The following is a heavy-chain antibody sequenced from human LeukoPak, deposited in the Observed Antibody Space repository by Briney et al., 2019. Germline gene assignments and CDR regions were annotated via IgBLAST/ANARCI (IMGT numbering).Heavy chain of an antibody. J-gene: IGHJ6*03. CDR2: IIPIFGTA. Sequence: ASVKVSCKASGGTFSSYAISWVRQAPGQGLEWMGGIIPIFGTANYAQKFQGRVTITTDESTSTAYMELSSLRSEDTAVYYCASDSDGSGSQYYYYYYMDVWGKGTTVTVSS. V-gene: IGHV1-69*05. CDR3: ASDSDGSGSQYYYYYYMDV. CDR1: GGTFSSYA. D-gene: IGHD3-10*01.